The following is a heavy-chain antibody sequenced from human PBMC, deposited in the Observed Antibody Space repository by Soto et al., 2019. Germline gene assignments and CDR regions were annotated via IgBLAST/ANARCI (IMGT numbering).Heavy chain of an antibody. V-gene: IGHV3-7*05. CDR1: GFPFSTYW. CDR2: IKEDGSEE. J-gene: IGHJ6*02. D-gene: IGHD3-16*01. CDR3: ARDWGAPGRGSALVYYYHFGMDV. Sequence: EVQLVESGGGLVQPGGSLRLSCAASGFPFSTYWMNWVRQAPGKGLQWVANIKEDGSEEYYVDSVKGRFTISRDNAKNSLYLDMNSLRGEDTAVYYCARDWGAPGRGSALVYYYHFGMDVWGQGTTVTVPS.